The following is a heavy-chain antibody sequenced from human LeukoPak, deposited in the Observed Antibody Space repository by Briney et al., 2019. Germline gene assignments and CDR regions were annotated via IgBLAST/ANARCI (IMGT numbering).Heavy chain of an antibody. CDR3: VKPRKIHYDILTGYYRYFDY. V-gene: IGHV1-58*01. D-gene: IGHD3-9*01. J-gene: IGHJ4*02. CDR2: IVVGSGNT. Sequence: SVKVSCKASGFTFTSSAVQWVRQARGQRLEWIGWIVVGSGNTNYAQKFQERVTITRDMSTSTAYMELSSLRAEDTAVYYCVKPRKIHYDILTGYYRYFDYWGQGTLVTVSS. CDR1: GFTFTSSA.